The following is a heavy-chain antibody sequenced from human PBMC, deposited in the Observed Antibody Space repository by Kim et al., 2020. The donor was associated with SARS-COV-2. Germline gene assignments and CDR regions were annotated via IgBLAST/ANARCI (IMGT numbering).Heavy chain of an antibody. D-gene: IGHD6-13*01. J-gene: IGHJ4*02. CDR2: ISSDGSST. Sequence: GGSLRLSCAASGFTLSSYWMHWVRQAPGKGLVWVSRISSDGSSTNYADSVRGRFTISRDIAKNTLYLQMNSMRAEDTALYYCARARTATAGTDWGQGTLVTVSS. V-gene: IGHV3-74*01. CDR1: GFTLSSYW. CDR3: ARARTATAGTD.